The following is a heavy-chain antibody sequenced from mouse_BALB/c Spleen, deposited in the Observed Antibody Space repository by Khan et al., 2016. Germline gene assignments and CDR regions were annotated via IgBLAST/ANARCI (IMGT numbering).Heavy chain of an antibody. CDR2: INPGSGGT. CDR3: ASQYGSSYVGFAY. V-gene: IGHV1-54*01. D-gene: IGHD1-1*01. J-gene: IGHJ3*01. Sequence: QVQLKQSGAELVRPGTSVKVSCKASGYAFTNCLIEWVKQRPGQGLEWIGVINPGSGGTNYNERFKGKATLTADNSSSTAYMQLSSLTSDDSAGYFCASQYGSSYVGFAYWGQGTLVTVSA. CDR1: GYAFTNCL.